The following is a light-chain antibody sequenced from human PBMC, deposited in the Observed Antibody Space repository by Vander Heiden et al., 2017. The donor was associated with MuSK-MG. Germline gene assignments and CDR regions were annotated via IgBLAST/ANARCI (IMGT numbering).Light chain of an antibody. CDR3: QHSSSLPWT. CDR2: YAS. V-gene: IGKV6-21*01. J-gene: IGKJ1*01. CDR1: QNIGSS. Sequence: EIVLTQSPDFQSVTPKEKVTITCRASQNIGSSLHWYQQKPDQSPKLPLKYASQSCSGVPSRFSGSGSGTDFTLTINSLEAEDAATYYCQHSSSLPWTFGQGTRLEIK.